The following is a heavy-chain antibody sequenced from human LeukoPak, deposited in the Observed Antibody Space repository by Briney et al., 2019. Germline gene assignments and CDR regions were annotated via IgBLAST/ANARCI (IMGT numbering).Heavy chain of an antibody. D-gene: IGHD1-26*01. Sequence: GASVKVSCKASGGTFSSYAISWVRQAPGQGLEWMGGIIPMFGTANNAQKLQGRVTITADESTSTVYMELSSLRSEDTAVYYCARGEVVGATSFNWFDPWGQGTLVTVSS. J-gene: IGHJ5*02. CDR2: IIPMFGTA. V-gene: IGHV1-69*13. CDR3: ARGEVVGATSFNWFDP. CDR1: GGTFSSYA.